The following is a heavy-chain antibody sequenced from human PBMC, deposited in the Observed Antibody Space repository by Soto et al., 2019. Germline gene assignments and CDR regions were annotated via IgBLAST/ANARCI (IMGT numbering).Heavy chain of an antibody. V-gene: IGHV3-30*04. CDR1: GFTFSTYA. D-gene: IGHD3-10*01. Sequence: QVQLVESGGGVVQPGRSLRLSCAASGFTFSTYAMHWVRQAPGKGLQWVAVISDDGSNKYKADSVRGRFSISRDNSKNTLYLQTNSLRSEDTAVYYCTRASMVRGVIGWFDPWGQGTLVTVSS. CDR3: TRASMVRGVIGWFDP. J-gene: IGHJ5*02. CDR2: ISDDGSNK.